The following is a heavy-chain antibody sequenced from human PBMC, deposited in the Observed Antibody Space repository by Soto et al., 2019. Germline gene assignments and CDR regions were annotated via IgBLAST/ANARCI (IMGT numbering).Heavy chain of an antibody. CDR3: ARDIVVVAAASYYYYGMDV. CDR1: GFTFSSYA. D-gene: IGHD2-2*01. Sequence: QVQLVESGGGVVQPGRSLRLSCAASGFTFSSYAMHWVRQAPGKGLEWVAVISYDGSNKYYSDSVKGRFTISRDNSKNTLYLQMNSLRAEDTAVYYCARDIVVVAAASYYYYGMDVWVQGTTVTVSS. CDR2: ISYDGSNK. J-gene: IGHJ6*02. V-gene: IGHV3-30-3*01.